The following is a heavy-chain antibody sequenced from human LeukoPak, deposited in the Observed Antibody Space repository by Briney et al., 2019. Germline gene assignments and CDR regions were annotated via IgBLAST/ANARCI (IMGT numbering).Heavy chain of an antibody. J-gene: IGHJ5*02. CDR1: GFSISSYA. CDR3: AKDQVGWTSSRFDP. CDR2: LNTNGNT. V-gene: IGHV3-23*01. Sequence: PGGSLRLSCAASGFSISSYAMSWVRQAPGKGLEWVSGLNTNGNTYNADSVKGRFTISRDISRNTLYLQMNSLRVEDTAVYYCAKDQVGWTSSRFDPWGQEIVVTVSS. D-gene: IGHD6-6*01.